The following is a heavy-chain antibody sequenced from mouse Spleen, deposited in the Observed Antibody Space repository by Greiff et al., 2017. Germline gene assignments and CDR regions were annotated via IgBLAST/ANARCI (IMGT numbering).Heavy chain of an antibody. Sequence: VQLKESGPGLVKPSQSLSLTCSVTGYSITSGYYWKWIRQFPGNKLEWMGYISYDGSNNYNPSLKNRISITRDTSKNQFFLKLNSVTTEDTATYYCARDLYYYGSSRYFDVWGAGTTVTVSS. CDR2: ISYDGSN. J-gene: IGHJ1*01. D-gene: IGHD1-1*01. V-gene: IGHV3-6*01. CDR3: ARDLYYYGSSRYFDV. CDR1: GYSITSGYY.